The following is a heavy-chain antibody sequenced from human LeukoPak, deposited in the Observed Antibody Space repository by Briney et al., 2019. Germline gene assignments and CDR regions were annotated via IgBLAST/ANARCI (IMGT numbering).Heavy chain of an antibody. V-gene: IGHV4-59*01. CDR3: ARDLSTGYFDY. Sequence: SETLSLTCTVSGGSISSYYWSWIRQPPGRGLEWIGYIYYSGSTNYNPSLKSRVTISVDTSKNQFSLKLSSVTAADTAVYYCARDLSTGYFDYWGQGTLVTVSS. CDR2: IYYSGST. CDR1: GGSISSYY. J-gene: IGHJ4*02.